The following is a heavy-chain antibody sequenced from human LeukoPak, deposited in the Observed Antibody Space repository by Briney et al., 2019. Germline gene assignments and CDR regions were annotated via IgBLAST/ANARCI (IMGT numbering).Heavy chain of an antibody. CDR1: GFTFSGYS. Sequence: PGRSLRLSCAASGFTFSGYSLNWVRQAPGKGLEWVSYISGSRTTIYYADSVKGRFTISRDKAKNSIYLQMNSLTDEDTAVYYCARDAGYSSGWSHWYLDLWGRGTLVTVSS. J-gene: IGHJ2*01. D-gene: IGHD6-19*01. CDR2: ISGSRTTI. CDR3: ARDAGYSSGWSHWYLDL. V-gene: IGHV3-48*02.